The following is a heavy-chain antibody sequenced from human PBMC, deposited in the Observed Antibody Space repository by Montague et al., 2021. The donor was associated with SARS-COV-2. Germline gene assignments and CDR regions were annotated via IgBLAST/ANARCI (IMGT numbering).Heavy chain of an antibody. J-gene: IGHJ3*02. CDR2: IYYSGST. V-gene: IGHV4-39*01. CDR1: GGPISSSSYY. Sequence: SETLSLTCTVSGGPISSSSYYWGWIRQPPGKGLEWIGSIYYSGSTYYNPSLKSRVTISVDTSKNQFSLKLSSVTAADTAVYYCARRERLLWFGELFFAFDIWGQGTMVTVSS. CDR3: ARRERLLWFGELFFAFDI. D-gene: IGHD3-10*01.